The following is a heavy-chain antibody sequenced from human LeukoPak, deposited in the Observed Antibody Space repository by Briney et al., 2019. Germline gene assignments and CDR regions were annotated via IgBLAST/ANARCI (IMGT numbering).Heavy chain of an antibody. CDR1: GFTFSSYS. Sequence: PGGSLRLSCAASGFTFSSYSMNWVRQAPGKGLEWVSSISSSSSYIYYADSVKGRFTISRDNAKNSLYLQMNGLRAEDTAVYYCARAGGTDSSGRDFDYWDQGTLVTVSS. CDR2: ISSSSSYI. D-gene: IGHD3-22*01. J-gene: IGHJ4*02. V-gene: IGHV3-21*01. CDR3: ARAGGTDSSGRDFDY.